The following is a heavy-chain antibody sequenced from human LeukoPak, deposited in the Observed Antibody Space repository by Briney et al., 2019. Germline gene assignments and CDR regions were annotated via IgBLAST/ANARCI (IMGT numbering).Heavy chain of an antibody. Sequence: GGSLRVSCAASGFTFSSYTMKWVRQAPGKGLEWVSSISSSSSYIYYADSVKGRFTISRDNAKNTLYLQMNSLRAEDTAVYYCAKALTGTKAFDYWGQGTLVTVSS. CDR2: ISSSSSYI. CDR1: GFTFSSYT. J-gene: IGHJ4*02. CDR3: AKALTGTKAFDY. D-gene: IGHD7-27*01. V-gene: IGHV3-21*04.